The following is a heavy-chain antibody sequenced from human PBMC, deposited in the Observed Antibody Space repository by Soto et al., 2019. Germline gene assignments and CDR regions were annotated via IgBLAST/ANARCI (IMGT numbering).Heavy chain of an antibody. CDR1: GGTFSSYT. V-gene: IGHV1-69*02. D-gene: IGHD3-10*01. Sequence: GASVKVSCKASGGTFSSYTISWVRQAPGQGLEWMGRIIPILGIANYAQKFQGRVTITADKSTSTAYMELSSLRSEDTAVYYCAISMVLARPEYYYYYMDVWGKGTTVTVSS. J-gene: IGHJ6*03. CDR2: IIPILGIA. CDR3: AISMVLARPEYYYYYMDV.